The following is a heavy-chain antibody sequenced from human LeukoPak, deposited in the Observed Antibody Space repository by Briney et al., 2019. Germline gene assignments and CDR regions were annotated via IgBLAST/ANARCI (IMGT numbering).Heavy chain of an antibody. CDR3: ARHNRGAKTPYSSGWYLRLAFDI. CDR1: GGSFSGYY. Sequence: SETLSLTCAVYGGSFSGYYWSWIRQPPGKGLEWIGEINHSGSTNYNPSLKRRVTISVDTSKNQFSLKLSSVPAADTAVYYCARHNRGAKTPYSSGWYLRLAFDIWGQGTMVTVSS. V-gene: IGHV4-34*01. D-gene: IGHD6-19*01. J-gene: IGHJ3*02. CDR2: INHSGST.